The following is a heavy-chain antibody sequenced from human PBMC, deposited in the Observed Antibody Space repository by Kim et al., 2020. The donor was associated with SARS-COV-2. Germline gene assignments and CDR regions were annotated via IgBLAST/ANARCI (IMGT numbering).Heavy chain of an antibody. CDR3: ARRRIAAAGTLGY. D-gene: IGHD6-13*01. J-gene: IGHJ4*02. V-gene: IGHV3-33*05. Sequence: GGSLRLSCAASGFTFSSYGMHWVRQAPGKGLEWVAVISYDGSNKYYADSVKGRFTISRDNSKNTLYLQMNSLRAEDTAVYYCARRRIAAAGTLGYWGQGTLVPVPS. CDR2: ISYDGSNK. CDR1: GFTFSSYG.